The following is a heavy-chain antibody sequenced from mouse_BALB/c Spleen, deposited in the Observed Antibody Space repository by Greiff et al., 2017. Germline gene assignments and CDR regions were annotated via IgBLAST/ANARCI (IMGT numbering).Heavy chain of an antibody. J-gene: IGHJ3*01. CDR2: IWGGGST. V-gene: IGHV2-6-4*01. CDR3: ARNWGSSGPFAY. Sequence: QVQLKESGPGLVAPSQSLSITCTVSGFSLTSYGVHWVRQPPGKGLEWLGMIWGGGSTDYNSALKSRLSISKDNSKSQVFLKMNSLQTDDTAMYYCARNWGSSGPFAYWGQGTLVTVSA. CDR1: GFSLTSYG. D-gene: IGHD3-1*01.